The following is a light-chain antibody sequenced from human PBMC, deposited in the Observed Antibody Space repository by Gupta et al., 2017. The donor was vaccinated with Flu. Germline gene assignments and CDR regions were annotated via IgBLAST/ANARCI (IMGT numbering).Light chain of an antibody. CDR1: NSDVGGYHF. Sequence: QSALTQPACVSGSPGQSITISCTGTNSDVGGYHFVSWYQHHPGRAPKLLIYEVTKRPSEISDRFSGSKSGNTASLTISGLQPEDEADYFCSSHTDANTRVFGSGSRVTVL. CDR3: SSHTDANTRV. J-gene: IGLJ1*01. CDR2: EVT. V-gene: IGLV2-14*01.